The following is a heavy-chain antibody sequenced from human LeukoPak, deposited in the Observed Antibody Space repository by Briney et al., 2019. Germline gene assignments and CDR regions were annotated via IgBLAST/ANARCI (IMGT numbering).Heavy chain of an antibody. D-gene: IGHD3-22*01. V-gene: IGHV4-4*02. CDR2: IYHSGST. CDR1: GGSITNNW. CDR3: ARESYYDSSGYPYYFDY. J-gene: IGHJ4*02. Sequence: PSETLSLTCAVSGGSITNNWWSWVRQPPGKGLEWIGEIYHSGSTSYNPSLKSRATLSVDKSKNQFSLKLSSVTAADTAVYYCARESYYDSSGYPYYFDYWGQGTLVTVSS.